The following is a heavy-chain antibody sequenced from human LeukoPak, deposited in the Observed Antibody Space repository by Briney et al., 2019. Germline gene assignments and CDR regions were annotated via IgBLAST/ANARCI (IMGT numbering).Heavy chain of an antibody. J-gene: IGHJ5*02. V-gene: IGHV4-39*07. CDR1: GGSIRSSYYY. D-gene: IGHD3-16*01. CDR3: ARDRPPGTLFDP. Sequence: SETLSLTCTVSGGSIRSSYYYWGWIRQPPGKGLEWIGSIYDSGSTYYNPSLKSRVTISVDTSKNQFSLKLSSVTAADTAVYYCARDRPPGTLFDPWGQGTLVTVSS. CDR2: IYDSGST.